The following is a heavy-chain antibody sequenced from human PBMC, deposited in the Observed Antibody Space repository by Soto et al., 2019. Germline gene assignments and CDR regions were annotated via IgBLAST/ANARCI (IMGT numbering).Heavy chain of an antibody. CDR3: TKGRYTFGIDS. J-gene: IGHJ4*02. CDR1: GITFSDAW. CDR2: VKSIADAGTT. Sequence: GGSLRLSCAASGITFSDAWMTWVRQVPGKGLEWVGRVKSIADAGTTTYAAPVKGRFSISRDDSNSTLFLQMNSLKIEDTAVYYCTKGRYTFGIDSWGQGILVTVSS. D-gene: IGHD3-9*01. V-gene: IGHV3-15*01.